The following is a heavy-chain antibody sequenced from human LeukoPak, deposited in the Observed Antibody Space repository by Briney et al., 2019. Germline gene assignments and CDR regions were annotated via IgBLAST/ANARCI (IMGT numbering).Heavy chain of an antibody. Sequence: GGSLRLSCAASGFTFSSYAMSWVRQAPGKGLEWVSAISGSGRSTYYADSVKGRFTISRDNSKNTLYLQMNSLRAEDTAVYYCARDGIVGSPLFKFDYWGQGTLVTVSS. CDR1: GFTFSSYA. CDR2: ISGSGRST. J-gene: IGHJ4*02. CDR3: ARDGIVGSPLFKFDY. D-gene: IGHD1-26*01. V-gene: IGHV3-23*01.